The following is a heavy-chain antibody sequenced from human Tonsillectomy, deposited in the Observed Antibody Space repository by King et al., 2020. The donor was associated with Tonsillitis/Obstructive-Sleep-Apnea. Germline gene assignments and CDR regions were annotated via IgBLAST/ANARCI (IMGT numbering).Heavy chain of an antibody. CDR3: VKDGYNWNDDFDY. Sequence: VQLVESGGGLVQPGGSLRLSCSASGLTFSSYAMRWVRQAPGKGLEYVSAISSNGGTTYYADSVKGRFTISRDNSKNTPYLQMSSLRAEDTAVYYCVKDGYNWNDDFDYWGQGTLVTVSS. CDR1: GLTFSSYA. D-gene: IGHD1-1*01. J-gene: IGHJ4*02. V-gene: IGHV3-64D*06. CDR2: ISSNGGTT.